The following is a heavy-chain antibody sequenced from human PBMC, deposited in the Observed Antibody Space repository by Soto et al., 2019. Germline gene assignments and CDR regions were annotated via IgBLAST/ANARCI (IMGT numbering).Heavy chain of an antibody. Sequence: PGGSLRLSCAASGFTFSSYGMHWVRQAPGKGLEWVAVIWYDGSNKYYADSVKGRFTISRDNSKTTLYLQMNSLRAEDTAVYYCFRAGHPTAAAETGFDPWGKGTLVTVSS. CDR3: FRAGHPTAAAETGFDP. CDR1: GFTFSSYG. CDR2: IWYDGSNK. J-gene: IGHJ5*02. D-gene: IGHD6-13*01. V-gene: IGHV3-33*01.